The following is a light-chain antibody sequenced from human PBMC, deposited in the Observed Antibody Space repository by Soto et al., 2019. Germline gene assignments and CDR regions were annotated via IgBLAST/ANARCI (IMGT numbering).Light chain of an antibody. CDR1: QSITSS. J-gene: IGKJ1*01. V-gene: IGKV1-39*01. Sequence: DIQMTQSPSSLSASVGDRVTITCRASQSITSSLNWYQQKLGKAPKLLIYAASSLQSGVPSRFSGSGSGTDFTLTISSLQPEDFATYYCQESNSTPQTFGQGTKVDI. CDR2: AAS. CDR3: QESNSTPQT.